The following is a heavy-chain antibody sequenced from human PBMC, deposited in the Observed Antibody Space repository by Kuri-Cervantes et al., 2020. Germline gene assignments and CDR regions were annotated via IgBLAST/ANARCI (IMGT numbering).Heavy chain of an antibody. Sequence: LSLTCAASGFTLSTYDMSWVRQAPGKGLEWVSSISTSSSYIFYADSVKGRFTISRDNAKNSLYLQMNSLRAEDTALYYCAREWQTGVDPWGQGTLVTVSS. V-gene: IGHV3-21*04. CDR1: GFTLSTYD. D-gene: IGHD3-10*01. J-gene: IGHJ5*02. CDR2: ISTSSSYI. CDR3: AREWQTGVDP.